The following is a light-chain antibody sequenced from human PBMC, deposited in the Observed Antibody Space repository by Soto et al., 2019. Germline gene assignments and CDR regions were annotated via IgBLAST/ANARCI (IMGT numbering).Light chain of an antibody. CDR2: DVT. CDR3: ISYTDRQSYL. J-gene: IGLJ1*01. V-gene: IGLV2-11*01. Sequence: QSVLTQPRSVSGSPGQSVTISCTGTSSDVGVYNYVSWYQQHPGKAPKLMIYDVTKRPSGVPDRFSGSKSANTASLTISGLQAEDEADYYCISYTDRQSYLFGTGTKVTVL. CDR1: SSDVGVYNY.